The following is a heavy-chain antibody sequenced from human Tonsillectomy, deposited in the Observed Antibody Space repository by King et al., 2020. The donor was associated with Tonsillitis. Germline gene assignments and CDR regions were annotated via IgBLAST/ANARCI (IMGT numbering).Heavy chain of an antibody. Sequence: TLKESGPSLVKPTQTLTLTCTLSGFSLSTDCVGVGWLRQPPGKALECLALIDWDDDKRYSPSLKSRLTITPDSSKNQWILTMSDMDPVDTATYYCAHRLRNDFWSGSFDFWGQGTLVAVSS. CDR2: IDWDDDK. V-gene: IGHV2-5*02. CDR3: AHRLRNDFWSGSFDF. D-gene: IGHD3-3*01. J-gene: IGHJ4*02. CDR1: GFSLSTDCVG.